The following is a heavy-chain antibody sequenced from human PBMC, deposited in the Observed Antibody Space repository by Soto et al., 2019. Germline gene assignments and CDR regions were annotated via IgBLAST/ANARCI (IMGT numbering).Heavy chain of an antibody. Sequence: SETLSLTCAVYGGSFSGYYWSWIRQPPGKGLEWIGEINHSGSTNYNPSLKSRVTISVDTSKNQFSLKLSSVTAADTAVYYCASYYGSGSYYNWFDPRGQGTLVTVSS. J-gene: IGHJ5*02. CDR2: INHSGST. CDR1: GGSFSGYY. D-gene: IGHD3-10*01. V-gene: IGHV4-34*01. CDR3: ASYYGSGSYYNWFDP.